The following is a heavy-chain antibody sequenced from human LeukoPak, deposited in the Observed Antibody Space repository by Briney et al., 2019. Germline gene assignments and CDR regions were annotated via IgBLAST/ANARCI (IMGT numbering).Heavy chain of an antibody. CDR3: ARGRKVAGNHYFDY. V-gene: IGHV1-18*01. CDR1: DYTFNNYD. D-gene: IGHD6-19*01. Sequence: ASVKVSCKASDYTFNNYDISWVRQAPGQGPEWMGWISGYNGNTDSAQKFQGRVTMTTDTSTNTAYMEVRSLRSDDTAIYFCARGRKVAGNHYFDYWGQGTLVTVYS. J-gene: IGHJ4*02. CDR2: ISGYNGNT.